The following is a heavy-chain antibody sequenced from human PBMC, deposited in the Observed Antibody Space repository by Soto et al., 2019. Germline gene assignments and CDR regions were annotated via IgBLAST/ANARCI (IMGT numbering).Heavy chain of an antibody. V-gene: IGHV3-33*01. CDR2: ILNDGSNR. Sequence: QVLLVESGGGVVQPGRSLRLSCAASEFTFSNYGMHWVRQAPGKGLEWVAVILNDGSNRYHADSVKDRFTISRDNSTNTLYLQMNSLRAEDTAVYYCARDDEYSGNGMDVWGQGTTVTVS. J-gene: IGHJ6*02. D-gene: IGHD3-10*01. CDR1: EFTFSNYG. CDR3: ARDDEYSGNGMDV.